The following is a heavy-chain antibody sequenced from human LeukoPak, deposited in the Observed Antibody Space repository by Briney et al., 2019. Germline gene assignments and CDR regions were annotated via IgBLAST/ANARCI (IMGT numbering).Heavy chain of an antibody. CDR3: ARVSIAVAGGDY. D-gene: IGHD6-19*01. Sequence: PGGSLRLSCAASGFIFSNSWMSWVRKPPGRGWEGVANVKQDGSEKYYVDSVKGRFTISRDNAKNSLYLQMNSLRAEDTAVYYCARVSIAVAGGDYWGQGTLVTVSS. CDR1: GFIFSNSW. V-gene: IGHV3-7*01. J-gene: IGHJ4*02. CDR2: VKQDGSEK.